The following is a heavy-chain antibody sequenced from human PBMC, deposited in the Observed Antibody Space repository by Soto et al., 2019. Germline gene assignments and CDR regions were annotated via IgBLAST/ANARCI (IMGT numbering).Heavy chain of an antibody. Sequence: PGGSLRLSCAASGFTFSSYAMSWVRQAPGKGLEWVSAISGSGGSTYYADSVKGRFTISRDNSKNTLYLQMNSLRAEDTAVYYGLVAPAGPGVYYYGMDVWGQGTTVTVSS. CDR1: GFTFSSYA. D-gene: IGHD2-2*01. V-gene: IGHV3-23*01. CDR2: ISGSGGST. CDR3: LVAPAGPGVYYYGMDV. J-gene: IGHJ6*02.